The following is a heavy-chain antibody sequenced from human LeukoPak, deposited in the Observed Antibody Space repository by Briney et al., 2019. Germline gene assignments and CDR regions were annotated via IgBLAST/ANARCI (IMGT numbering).Heavy chain of an antibody. J-gene: IGHJ5*02. CDR2: ISAYNGNT. Sequence: ASVKVSCKASGYTFTSYGISWVRQAPGQGLEWMGWISAYNGNTNYAQKLQGRVTMTTDTSTSTAYMELRSLRSDDTAVYYCALMVRGVIMGNWFDPWGQGTLVTVSS. V-gene: IGHV1-18*01. CDR3: ALMVRGVIMGNWFDP. CDR1: GYTFTSYG. D-gene: IGHD3-10*01.